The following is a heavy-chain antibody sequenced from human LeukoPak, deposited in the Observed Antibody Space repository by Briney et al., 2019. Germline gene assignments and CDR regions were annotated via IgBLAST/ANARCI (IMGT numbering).Heavy chain of an antibody. Sequence: GGSLRLSCAASGFTFSSYAMHWVPQAPGKGLEWVAVISFDGSDKYYADSVKGRFTISRDNSKNTLYLQMNSLRAEDTAVYYCARDQHSEIGVGANDYWGQGTLVTVSS. CDR1: GFTFSSYA. CDR2: ISFDGSDK. J-gene: IGHJ4*02. D-gene: IGHD1-26*01. CDR3: ARDQHSEIGVGANDY. V-gene: IGHV3-30-3*01.